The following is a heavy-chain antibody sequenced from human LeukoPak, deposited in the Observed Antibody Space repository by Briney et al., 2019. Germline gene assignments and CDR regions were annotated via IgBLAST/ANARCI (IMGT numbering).Heavy chain of an antibody. CDR3: ARAGPSSSWHQFDY. D-gene: IGHD6-13*01. Sequence: GGSLRLSCAASGFTFSGSAMHWVRQASGKGLEWVSVIYSGGRTYYADSVKGRFTISRDNSKNTLYLQMNRLRAEDTAVYYCARAGPSSSWHQFDYWGQGTLVTVSS. CDR1: GFTFSGSA. V-gene: IGHV3-66*01. CDR2: IYSGGRT. J-gene: IGHJ4*02.